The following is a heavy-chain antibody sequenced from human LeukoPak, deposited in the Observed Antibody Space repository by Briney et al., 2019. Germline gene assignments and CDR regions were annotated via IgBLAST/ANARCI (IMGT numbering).Heavy chain of an antibody. CDR2: MSGSGYYT. J-gene: IGHJ4*02. Sequence: GGSLRLSCAASGFAFSNFAMSWVRQAPGKGLEWVSAMSGSGYYTYYVESVKGRFTISRDNSKNTLYLHMNSLRADDTAVYYCAKANWVSNADAVWWGQGTQVTVSS. D-gene: IGHD1-1*01. CDR1: GFAFSNFA. V-gene: IGHV3-23*01. CDR3: AKANWVSNADAVW.